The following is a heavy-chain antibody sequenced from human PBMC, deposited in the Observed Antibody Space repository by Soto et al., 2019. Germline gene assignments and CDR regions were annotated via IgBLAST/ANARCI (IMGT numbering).Heavy chain of an antibody. CDR3: AGLAYCSGGSCDY. J-gene: IGHJ4*02. CDR2: MYYSGST. V-gene: IGHV4-39*01. CDR1: GGSINSSNHY. D-gene: IGHD2-15*01. Sequence: QLQLQESGPGLVKPSETLSLTCTVSGGSINSSNHYWGWIRQPPGKGLEWIGSMYYSGSTHYNPSLKSRVTISVDTSKNQFSLKLSSVTAADTAVYYCAGLAYCSGGSCDYWGQGTLFTVSS.